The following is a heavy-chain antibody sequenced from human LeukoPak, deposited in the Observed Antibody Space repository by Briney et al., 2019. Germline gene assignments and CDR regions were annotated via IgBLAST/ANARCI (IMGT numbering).Heavy chain of an antibody. CDR3: ARSAPGYSYGYYYYYMDV. V-gene: IGHV4-4*02. J-gene: IGHJ6*03. CDR1: GGSISSSNW. Sequence: SETLSLTCAVSGGSISSSNWWSWVRQPPGKGLECIGEIYHGGSTNYNPSLKSRVTISVDTSKNQFSLKLSSVTAADTDVYYCARSAPGYSYGYYYYYMDVWGKGTTVTVS. D-gene: IGHD5-18*01. CDR2: IYHGGST.